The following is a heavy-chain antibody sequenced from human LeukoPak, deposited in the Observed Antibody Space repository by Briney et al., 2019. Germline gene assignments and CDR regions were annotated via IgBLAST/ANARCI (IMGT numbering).Heavy chain of an antibody. CDR1: GGSISSGGYY. J-gene: IGHJ2*01. Sequence: SETLSLTCTVSGGSISSGGYYWSWIRQHPGKGLEWIGYIYYSGSTYYNPSLKSRVTISVDTSKNQFSLKLSSVTAADTAVYYCAREVFGVFIVYFDLWGRGTLVTVSS. V-gene: IGHV4-31*03. CDR3: AREVFGVFIVYFDL. D-gene: IGHD3-3*01. CDR2: IYYSGST.